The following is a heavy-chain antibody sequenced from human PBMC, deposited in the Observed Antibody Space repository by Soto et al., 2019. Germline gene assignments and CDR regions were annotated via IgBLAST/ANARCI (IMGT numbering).Heavy chain of an antibody. CDR1: GGSISGDY. D-gene: IGHD1-26*01. Sequence: SASLSLTCTVSGGSISGDYWSWIRQPPGKGLEWIGYIHSSGSTNYNPSLKSRVTISVDTSKNQFSLKVSSVNAADTAVYYCARDVRRLARRSGKYYIAFDIWGQGTMVNVSS. CDR3: ARDVRRLARRSGKYYIAFDI. CDR2: IHSSGST. J-gene: IGHJ3*02. V-gene: IGHV4-59*01.